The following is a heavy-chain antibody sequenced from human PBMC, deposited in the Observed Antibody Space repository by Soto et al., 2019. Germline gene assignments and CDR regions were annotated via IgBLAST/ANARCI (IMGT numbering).Heavy chain of an antibody. J-gene: IGHJ6*02. V-gene: IGHV1-69*06. D-gene: IGHD6-13*01. CDR1: GGTFSSYA. CDR2: IVPLFRTT. CDR3: ARGGYSSTWSNLLDRSGLDV. Sequence: QVQLVQSGAEAKKPGSSVKVSCKTSGGTFSSYAISWVRRAPGQGLEWMGGIVPLFRTTNYAQKYQGRVTISADTFTYTVYMELSAPRSGDTAVYYCARGGYSSTWSNLLDRSGLDVWGQGTTVTVSS.